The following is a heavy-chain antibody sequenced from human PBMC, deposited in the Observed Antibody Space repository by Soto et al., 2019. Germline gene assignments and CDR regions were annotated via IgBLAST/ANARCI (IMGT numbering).Heavy chain of an antibody. CDR1: GGSISPYY. CDR2: IYHTGTA. V-gene: IGHV4-59*01. J-gene: IGHJ4*02. CDR3: ARQPDDGDYGYYFEY. Sequence: QVQLLESGPGLVNPSQTLSLSCSVSGGSISPYYWSWLRQSPGKGLEWLGYIYHTGTADYNPFLENRVTLSVDTSTNRFSLELTSVTAADTAVYYCARQPDDGDYGYYFEYWGPGILVSVSS. D-gene: IGHD4-17*01.